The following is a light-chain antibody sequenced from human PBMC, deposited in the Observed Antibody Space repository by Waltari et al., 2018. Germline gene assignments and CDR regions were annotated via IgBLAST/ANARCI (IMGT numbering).Light chain of an antibody. Sequence: DIVMTQSPDSLAVSLGERATINCKSSQNLLYTSNKKYLSWYQQKPGQPPKLLIYWASARQSGVPDRFSGSGSGTDFTLTISSVQAEDVAVYYCQQCYVNPITFGQGTRLEIK. V-gene: IGKV4-1*01. J-gene: IGKJ5*01. CDR2: WAS. CDR3: QQCYVNPIT. CDR1: QNLLYTSNKKY.